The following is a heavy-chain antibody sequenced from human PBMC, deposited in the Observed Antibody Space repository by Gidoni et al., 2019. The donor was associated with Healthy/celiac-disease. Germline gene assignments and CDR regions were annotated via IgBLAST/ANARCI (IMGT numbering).Heavy chain of an antibody. CDR1: GGTFSSYA. J-gene: IGHJ5*02. Sequence: QVQLVQSGAEVKKPGSSVKVSFKASGGTFSSYAISWVRQSPGQGLEWMGRIIPILGIANDDKKCKGRARITGDKSTRKAYRGLRSRRSGDTAVYYCARDFWSGYDKTEGDPWGQGTLVTVSS. CDR3: ARDFWSGYDKTEGDP. CDR2: IIPILGIA. V-gene: IGHV1-69*09. D-gene: IGHD3-3*01.